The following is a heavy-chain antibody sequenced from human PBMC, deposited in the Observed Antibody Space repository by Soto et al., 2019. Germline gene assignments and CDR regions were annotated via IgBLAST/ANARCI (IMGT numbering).Heavy chain of an antibody. V-gene: IGHV3-30*18. CDR3: AKVVVAGTKRIYGMDV. D-gene: IGHD6-19*01. CDR2: ISYDGSKK. CDR1: GFTFSSYG. Sequence: QEQLVESGGGVVQPGRSLRLSCAASGFTFSSYGMHWVRQAPGKGLEWVALISYDGSKKHNADSVKGRFTISRDNYKKTLYLQMNSLRAEETAVYYCAKVVVAGTKRIYGMDVWGQGTTVTVSS. J-gene: IGHJ6*02.